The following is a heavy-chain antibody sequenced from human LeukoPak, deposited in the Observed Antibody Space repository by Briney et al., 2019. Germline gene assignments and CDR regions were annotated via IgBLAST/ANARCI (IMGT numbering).Heavy chain of an antibody. Sequence: ASVKVSCKASGYTFTSYYMHWVRQAPGQGLEWMGIINPSGGSTSYAQKFQGRVTMTRDMSTSTAYMELRSLRSDDTAVYYCARAGIAAAGRPFDFWGQGTLVTVSS. J-gene: IGHJ4*02. CDR1: GYTFTSYY. D-gene: IGHD6-13*01. CDR2: INPSGGST. CDR3: ARAGIAAAGRPFDF. V-gene: IGHV1-46*01.